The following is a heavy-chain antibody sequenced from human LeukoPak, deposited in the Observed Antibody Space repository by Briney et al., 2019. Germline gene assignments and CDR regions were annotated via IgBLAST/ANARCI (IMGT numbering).Heavy chain of an antibody. V-gene: IGHV1-69*13. D-gene: IGHD5-24*01. J-gene: IGHJ4*02. CDR3: ARGNGYNYGGGFDY. Sequence: GASVKVSCKASGGTFSSYAISWVRQAPGQGLEWMGGIISMFGTANYAQKFQGRVTITADESTSTAYMELNFLRSEDTAVYYCARGNGYNYGGGFDYWGQGTLVTVSS. CDR1: GGTFSSYA. CDR2: IISMFGTA.